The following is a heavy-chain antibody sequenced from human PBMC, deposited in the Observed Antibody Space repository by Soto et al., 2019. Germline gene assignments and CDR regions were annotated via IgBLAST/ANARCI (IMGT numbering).Heavy chain of an antibody. D-gene: IGHD5-18*01. V-gene: IGHV3-23*01. CDR3: AKDGLGAYSYGSYYFDY. CDR2: ISGSGGGT. CDR1: GFTFSSYA. Sequence: LRLSCAASGFTFSSYAMRWVRQAPGKGLEWVSTISGSGGGTYYADSVKGRFTVSRDNSKNTLYLQMNSLRAEDTAVYYCAKDGLGAYSYGSYYFDYCGQGTLVTVSS. J-gene: IGHJ4*02.